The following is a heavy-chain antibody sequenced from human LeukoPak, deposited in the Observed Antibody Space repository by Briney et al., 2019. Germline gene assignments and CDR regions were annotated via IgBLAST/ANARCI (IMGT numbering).Heavy chain of an antibody. Sequence: GGSLRLSCAASGFTVSSNHMSWVRQAPGKGLEWVSVLYTDGSTYYADSVRGRFTISRDNSKNTLYLQMHSLRAEDTAVYYCAKNRGASYYHASDCWGRGALVTVSS. V-gene: IGHV3-53*01. CDR3: AKNRGASYYHASDC. CDR1: GFTVSSNH. J-gene: IGHJ4*02. D-gene: IGHD1-26*01. CDR2: LYTDGST.